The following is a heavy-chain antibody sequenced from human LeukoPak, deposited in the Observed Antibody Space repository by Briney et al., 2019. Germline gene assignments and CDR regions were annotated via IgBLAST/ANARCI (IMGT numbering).Heavy chain of an antibody. J-gene: IGHJ4*02. D-gene: IGHD3-10*01. CDR1: GFTFTHAW. CDR3: STDLGLTMIRGVLVS. Sequence: GESLRLSCAASGFTFTHAWMTWVRQAPGKGLEWVGRIKSKGDGETTDYAAPVKGRFFLSRDDSEATLYLQMNYLETEGTAVYYCSTDLGLTMIRGVLVSWGQGTLVTVSS. V-gene: IGHV3-15*01. CDR2: IKSKGDGETT.